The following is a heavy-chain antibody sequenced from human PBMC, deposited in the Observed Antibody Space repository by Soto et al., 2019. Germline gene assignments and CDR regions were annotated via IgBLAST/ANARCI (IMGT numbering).Heavy chain of an antibody. J-gene: IGHJ5*02. CDR2: IYHSGST. CDR3: ARARVTCSGGSCYTRGNWFDP. V-gene: IGHV4-4*02. CDR1: SGSISSSNW. Sequence: QVQLQESGPGLVKPSGTLSLTCAVSSGSISSSNWWSWVRQPPGKGLEWIGEIYHSGSTNYNPSLKRRVTISVDKSKNQFSLKLSSVTAADTAVYYCARARVTCSGGSCYTRGNWFDPWGQGTLVTVSS. D-gene: IGHD2-15*01.